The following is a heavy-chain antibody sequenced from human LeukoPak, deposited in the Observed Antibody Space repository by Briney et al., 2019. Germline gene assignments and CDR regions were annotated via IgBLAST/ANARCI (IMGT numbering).Heavy chain of an antibody. V-gene: IGHV3-11*06. J-gene: IGHJ4*02. CDR1: GFTFSDYY. CDR2: ISSSSSYT. Sequence: GGSLRLSCAAPGFTFSDYYMSWIRQAPGKGLEWVSYISSSSSYTNYADSVKGRFTISRDNAKNSLYLQMNSLRAEDTAVYYCARDKIAAVAAKNHFDYWGQGTLVTVSS. CDR3: ARDKIAAVAAKNHFDY. D-gene: IGHD6-19*01.